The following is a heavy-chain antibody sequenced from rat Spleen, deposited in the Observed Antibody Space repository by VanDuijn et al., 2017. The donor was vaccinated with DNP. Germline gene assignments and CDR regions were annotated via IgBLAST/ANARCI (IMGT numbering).Heavy chain of an antibody. CDR1: GYSITNNY. CDR3: ARGGPYYFDF. Sequence: EVQLQESGPGLVKPSQSLSLTCSVTGYSITNNYWGWVRKFPGNKMEWIGHISYSGATSYIPSLKSRFSITRDSPKNQFFLQLNSVTAEDTATYYCARGGPYYFDFWGQGVMVTVSS. J-gene: IGHJ2*01. V-gene: IGHV3-1*01. CDR2: ISYSGAT. D-gene: IGHD4-3*01.